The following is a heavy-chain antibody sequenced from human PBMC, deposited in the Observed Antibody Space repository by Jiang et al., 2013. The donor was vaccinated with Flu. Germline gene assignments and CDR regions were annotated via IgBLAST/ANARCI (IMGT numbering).Heavy chain of an antibody. Sequence: GAEVKKPGSSVKVSCKASGGTFSSYTISWVRQAPGQGLEWMGRIIPILGIANYAQKFQGRVTITADKSTSTAYMELSSLRSEDTAVYYCAREKYGSSWNYYYYGMDVWGQGTTVTVSS. CDR2: IIPILGIA. CDR3: AREKYGSSWNYYYYGMDV. J-gene: IGHJ6*02. D-gene: IGHD6-13*01. CDR1: GGTFSSYT. V-gene: IGHV1-69*04.